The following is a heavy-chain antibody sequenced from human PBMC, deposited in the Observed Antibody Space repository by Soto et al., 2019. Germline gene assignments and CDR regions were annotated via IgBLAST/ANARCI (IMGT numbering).Heavy chain of an antibody. V-gene: IGHV1-69*13. J-gene: IGHJ5*02. Sequence: SVKVSCKASGGTFSSYAISWVRQAPGQRLEWMGGIIPIFGTANYAQKFQGRVTITADESTSTAYMELSSLRSEDTAVYYCARSPYDPAAMIVENWFDPWGQGTLVTVSS. D-gene: IGHD3-22*01. CDR2: IIPIFGTA. CDR1: GGTFSSYA. CDR3: ARSPYDPAAMIVENWFDP.